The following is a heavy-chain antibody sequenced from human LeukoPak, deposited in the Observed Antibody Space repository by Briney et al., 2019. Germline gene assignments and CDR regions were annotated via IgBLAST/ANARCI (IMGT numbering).Heavy chain of an antibody. Sequence: ASVKVSCKASGGTFSSYAISWVRQAPGQGLEWMGGIILIFGSANYAQKFQGRVTITADESTSTAYMELSSLRSEDTAVYYCARDRGQRRLHDWYYFDYWGQGTLVTVSS. CDR2: IILIFGSA. D-gene: IGHD3-9*01. V-gene: IGHV1-69*13. J-gene: IGHJ4*02. CDR3: ARDRGQRRLHDWYYFDY. CDR1: GGTFSSYA.